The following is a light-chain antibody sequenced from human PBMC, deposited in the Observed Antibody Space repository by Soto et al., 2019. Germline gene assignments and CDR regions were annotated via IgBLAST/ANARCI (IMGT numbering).Light chain of an antibody. CDR2: EVT. Sequence: SVLTQPASVXASPGQSITISCTGTSSDIGDYGYVSWYQQHPGKAPKLIIYEVTNRPSGVSTRFSGSKSGNKASLTISGPQAEDEADYYCNSYTNRNSVIFGGGTK. CDR1: SSDIGDYGY. V-gene: IGLV2-14*01. J-gene: IGLJ2*01. CDR3: NSYTNRNSVI.